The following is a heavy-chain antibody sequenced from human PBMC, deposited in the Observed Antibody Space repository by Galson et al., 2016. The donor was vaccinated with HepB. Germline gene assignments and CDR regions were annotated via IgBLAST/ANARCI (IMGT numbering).Heavy chain of an antibody. J-gene: IGHJ5*02. CDR1: GGSFNDHC. CDR2: INYAGFT. V-gene: IGHV4-34*01. CDR3: ARVEVAATNWFDP. D-gene: IGHD2-15*01. Sequence: SETLSLTCGVYGGSFNDHCWSWIRQPPGKGLEWIGEINYAGFTKYNPSLKSRVTISVDTSKNQFSLKLNSTSAADTAVYFCARVEVAATNWFDPWGQGTLVTVSS.